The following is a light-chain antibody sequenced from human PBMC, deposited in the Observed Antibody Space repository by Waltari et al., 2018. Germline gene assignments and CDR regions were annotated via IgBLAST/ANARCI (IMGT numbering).Light chain of an antibody. V-gene: IGLV2-23*02. CDR2: EVS. CDR1: SSAVGNYNL. J-gene: IGLJ1*01. Sequence: QSALTQPASVSGSPGQSISISCTGTSSAVGNYNLVSWYQQHPGKAPKLLIYEVSKRPSGVSNRFSGSKSGNTASLTISGLQAEDEADYYCYSYAGSSTYVFGTGTKVTVL. CDR3: YSYAGSSTYV.